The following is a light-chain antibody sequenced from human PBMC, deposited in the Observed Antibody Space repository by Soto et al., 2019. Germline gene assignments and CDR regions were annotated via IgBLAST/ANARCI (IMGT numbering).Light chain of an antibody. CDR3: QQSYSTLFT. V-gene: IGKV1-12*01. CDR1: QDVGKW. J-gene: IGKJ3*01. CDR2: AAS. Sequence: DIQMTQSPPSVSASVGDRVTITCRASQDVGKWLAWYQQKPGKAPKLLIYAASSLQSGVPSRFSGSGSGTDFTLTISSLQPEDFATYYCQQSYSTLFTFGPGTKVDIK.